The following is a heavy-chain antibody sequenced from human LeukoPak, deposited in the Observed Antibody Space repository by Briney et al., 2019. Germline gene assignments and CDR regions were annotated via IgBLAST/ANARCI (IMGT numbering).Heavy chain of an antibody. V-gene: IGHV5-51*01. CDR2: IYPGDSDT. CDR3: ARLLLWFGELLNYDY. J-gene: IGHJ4*02. CDR1: GYGFTSYW. Sequence: GESLKISCKGSGYGFTSYWIGWVRQMPGKGLEWMGIIYPGDSDTRYSPSFQGQVTISADKSISTAYLQWSSLKASDTAMYYCARLLLWFGELLNYDYWGQGTLVTVSS. D-gene: IGHD3-10*01.